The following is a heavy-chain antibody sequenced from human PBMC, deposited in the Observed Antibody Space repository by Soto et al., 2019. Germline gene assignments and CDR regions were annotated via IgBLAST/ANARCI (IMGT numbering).Heavy chain of an antibody. V-gene: IGHV3-23*01. CDR1: EFTFSIFD. D-gene: IGHD5-12*01. Sequence: EVHLLESGGGLVQPGGSLGLSCAASEFTFSIFDMSWVRQAPGKGLEWVSMISDSGDRTYYAGSVRGRFTMSRDNSKNTVYLQMDSLRAEDTAVYYCIKGGWLDYWGQGTLVTVYS. CDR3: IKGGWLDY. J-gene: IGHJ4*02. CDR2: ISDSGDRT.